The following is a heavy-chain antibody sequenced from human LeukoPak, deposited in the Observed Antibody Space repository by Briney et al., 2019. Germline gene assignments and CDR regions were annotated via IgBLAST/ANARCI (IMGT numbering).Heavy chain of an antibody. CDR1: GVSITSYY. D-gene: IGHD2-2*01. J-gene: IGHJ6*02. CDR2: THTNGDI. Sequence: SETLSLSCIVSGVSITSYYWTWIRQPAGKGMEWIGRTHTNGDINYNPSLKSRVTMSVDTSKNQFSLNLSSETTADSAVYYCARAQLNLVVDFGMDVWGQGTTVTVSS. V-gene: IGHV4-4*07. CDR3: ARAQLNLVVDFGMDV.